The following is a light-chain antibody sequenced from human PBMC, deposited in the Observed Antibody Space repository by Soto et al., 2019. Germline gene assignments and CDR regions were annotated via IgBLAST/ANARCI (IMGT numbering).Light chain of an antibody. J-gene: IGKJ1*01. Sequence: IQMTQSPSSLSASVGDRVTITCRASQNIDHHLNWYQHKPGRAPKLLMDAASRMQSGVPSRFSGSGTGTEFTLIINSLQPEDFATYYCQQSYSTTWTFGQGTRVEVK. V-gene: IGKV1-39*01. CDR2: AAS. CDR3: QQSYSTTWT. CDR1: QNIDHH.